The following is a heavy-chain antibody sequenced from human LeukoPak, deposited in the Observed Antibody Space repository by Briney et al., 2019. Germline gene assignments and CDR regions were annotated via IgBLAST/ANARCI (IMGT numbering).Heavy chain of an antibody. D-gene: IGHD3-3*01. Sequence: SETLSLTCTVSGGSISSGGYYWSWIRQHPGKGLEWIGYIYHSGSTYYNPSLKSRVTISVDRSKNQFSLKLSSVTAADTAVYYCARSYYDFWSGYYPRWFDPWGQGTLVTVSS. J-gene: IGHJ5*02. CDR1: GGSISSGGYY. CDR2: IYHSGST. CDR3: ARSYYDFWSGYYPRWFDP. V-gene: IGHV4-30-2*01.